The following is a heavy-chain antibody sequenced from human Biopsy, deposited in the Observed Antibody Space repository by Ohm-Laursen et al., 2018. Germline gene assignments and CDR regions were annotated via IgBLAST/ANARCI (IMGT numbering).Heavy chain of an antibody. CDR3: ARRGSGGRSFDH. CDR1: GGSISSFY. D-gene: IGHD2-15*01. J-gene: IGHJ4*02. CDR2: ISDSGST. V-gene: IGHV4-59*08. Sequence: PSETLSLTCAVSGGSISSFYWTWIRQPPGKGPEWIGGISDSGSTNYKPSLKSRVIISVDTSKNQFSLNLSSVTAADTAVYYCARRGSGGRSFDHWGQGTLVTVSS.